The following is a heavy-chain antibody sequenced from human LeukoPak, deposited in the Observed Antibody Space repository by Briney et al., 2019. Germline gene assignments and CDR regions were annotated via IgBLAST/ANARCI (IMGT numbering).Heavy chain of an antibody. J-gene: IGHJ6*02. Sequence: GGSLRPSCAASGFTFSSYAMSWVRQAPGKGLEWVSAISGSGGSTYYGDSVKGRFTISRDNSKNTLYLQMNSLRAEDTAVYYYAKDYSSPYYYYGLDVWGQGTTVTVSS. CDR3: AKDYSSPYYYYGLDV. CDR1: GFTFSSYA. CDR2: ISGSGGST. D-gene: IGHD4-11*01. V-gene: IGHV3-23*01.